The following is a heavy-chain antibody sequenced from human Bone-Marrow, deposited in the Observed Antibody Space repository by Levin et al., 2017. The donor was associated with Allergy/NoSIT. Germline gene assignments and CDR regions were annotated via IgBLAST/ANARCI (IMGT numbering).Heavy chain of an antibody. Sequence: GESLKISCAASGFTFSSSAMSWVRQAPGKGLEWVSAVSGNGANTYYADSVKGRFTISKDISKNTLYLQKNSLRAEDTAVYYCEKDRGLGGGSVFDYRGQGTLVTVSS. J-gene: IGHJ4*02. CDR2: VSGNGANT. D-gene: IGHD2-15*01. V-gene: IGHV3-23*01. CDR3: EKDRGLGGGSVFDY. CDR1: GFTFSSSA.